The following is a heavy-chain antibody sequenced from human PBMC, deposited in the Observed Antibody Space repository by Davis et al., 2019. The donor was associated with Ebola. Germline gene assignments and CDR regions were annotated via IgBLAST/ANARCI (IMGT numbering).Heavy chain of an antibody. CDR1: GYTFTSYG. V-gene: IGHV1-18*01. CDR2: ISAYNGNT. CDR3: ARGGPYSSSWYTYYGMDV. J-gene: IGHJ6*02. D-gene: IGHD6-13*01. Sequence: ASVKVSCKASGYTFTSYGISWVRQAPGQGLEWMGWISAYNGNTNYAQKFQGRVTITADESTSTAYMKLSSLRSEDTAVYYCARGGPYSSSWYTYYGMDVWGQGTTVTVSS.